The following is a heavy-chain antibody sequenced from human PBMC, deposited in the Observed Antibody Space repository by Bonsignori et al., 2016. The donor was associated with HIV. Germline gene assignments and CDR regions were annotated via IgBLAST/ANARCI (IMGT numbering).Heavy chain of an antibody. CDR3: ARAAREGLLNDY. Sequence: ASVKVSCKASGYTFTSYYMHWVRQAPGQGLEWMGKINPSGGSTSYAQKFQGRVTMTRDTSTSKVYMELSSLRSEDTAVYYCARAAREGLLNDYWGQGTLVTVSS. CDR1: GYTFTSYY. J-gene: IGHJ4*02. V-gene: IGHV1-46*01. D-gene: IGHD1-26*01. CDR2: INPSGGST.